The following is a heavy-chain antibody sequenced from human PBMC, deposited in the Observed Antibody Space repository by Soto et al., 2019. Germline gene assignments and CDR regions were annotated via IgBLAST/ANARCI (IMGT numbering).Heavy chain of an antibody. V-gene: IGHV3-73*01. CDR1: GFTFSGSA. CDR2: IRSKANSYAT. CDR3: TRPPVKEYYYGSGSYNESYYYYYMDV. D-gene: IGHD3-10*01. Sequence: GGSLRLSCAASGFTFSGSAMHWVRQASGKGLEWVGRIRSKANSYATAYAASVKGRFTISRDDSKNTAYLQMNSLKTEDTAVYYCTRPPVKEYYYGSGSYNESYYYYYMDVWGKGTTVTVSS. J-gene: IGHJ6*03.